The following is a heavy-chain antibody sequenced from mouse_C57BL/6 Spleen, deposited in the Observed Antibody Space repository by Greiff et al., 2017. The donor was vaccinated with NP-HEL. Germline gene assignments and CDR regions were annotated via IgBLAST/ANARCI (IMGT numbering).Heavy chain of an antibody. Sequence: QVQLQQSGAELVKPGASVKMSCKASGYTFTSYWITWVKQRPGQGLEWIARIYPGSGNTYYNEKFKGKATLTAEKSSSTAYMQLSSLTSEDSAVYFCARDDSNFLYAMDYWGQGTSVTVSS. CDR2: IYPGSGNT. J-gene: IGHJ4*01. D-gene: IGHD2-5*01. V-gene: IGHV1-76*01. CDR1: GYTFTSYW. CDR3: ARDDSNFLYAMDY.